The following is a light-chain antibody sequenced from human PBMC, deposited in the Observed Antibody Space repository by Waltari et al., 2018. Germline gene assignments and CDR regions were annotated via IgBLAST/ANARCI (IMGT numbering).Light chain of an antibody. Sequence: DVKMTQSPSSLSASVGYRVIITCRASQTISRYLNWYQQKPGTAPKLLIYSTSSLQSGVPSRFSGSGSGTDFTLTISPLQVEDFATYYCQQSYSAPYTFGRGTNLEI. CDR3: QQSYSAPYT. J-gene: IGKJ2*01. CDR2: STS. CDR1: QTISRY. V-gene: IGKV1-39*01.